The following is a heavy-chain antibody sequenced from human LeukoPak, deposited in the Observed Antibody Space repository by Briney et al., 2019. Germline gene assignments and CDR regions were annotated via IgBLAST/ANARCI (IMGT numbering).Heavy chain of an antibody. V-gene: IGHV3-7*01. CDR2: IKPDGSEK. J-gene: IGHJ4*02. Sequence: PGGSLRLSCAASGFTFSSYAMSWVRQAPGKGLEWVANIKPDGSEKYYVDSVKGRFTISRDNAKNSLYLQMNSLRAEDTAVYFCARDTMGATDYWGQGTLVTVSS. D-gene: IGHD1-26*01. CDR3: ARDTMGATDY. CDR1: GFTFSSYA.